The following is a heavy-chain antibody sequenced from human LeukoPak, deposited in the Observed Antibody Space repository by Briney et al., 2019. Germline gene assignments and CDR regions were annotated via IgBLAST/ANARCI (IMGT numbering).Heavy chain of an antibody. CDR1: GFTVSSNY. CDR3: ARDQTMVRGVIITGGAFDI. Sequence: GGSLRLSCAASGFTVSSNYMSWVRQAPGKGLEWVSVIYSGGSTYYADSVKGRFTISRDNSKNTLYLQMNSLRAEDTAVYYCARDQTMVRGVIITGGAFDIWGQGTMVTVFS. D-gene: IGHD3-10*01. CDR2: IYSGGST. V-gene: IGHV3-53*01. J-gene: IGHJ3*02.